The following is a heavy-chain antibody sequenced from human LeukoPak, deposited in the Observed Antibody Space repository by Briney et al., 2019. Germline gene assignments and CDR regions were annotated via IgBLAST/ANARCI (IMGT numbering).Heavy chain of an antibody. CDR2: IKSKTDGGTT. V-gene: IGHV3-15*01. CDR1: GFPFISYA. J-gene: IGHJ6*03. Sequence: GSLRLSCAASGFPFISYAMSWVRQAPGKGLEWVGRIKSKTDGGTTDYAAPVKGRFTISRDDSKNTLYLQMNSLKTEDTAVYYCTTDEYYYYYMDVWGKGTTVTVSS. CDR3: TTDEYYYYYMDV.